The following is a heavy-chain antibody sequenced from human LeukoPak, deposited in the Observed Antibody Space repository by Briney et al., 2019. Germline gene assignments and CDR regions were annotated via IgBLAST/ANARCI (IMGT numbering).Heavy chain of an antibody. J-gene: IGHJ4*02. Sequence: SVKVSCKASGGTFSSYAISWVRQAPGQGLEWMGAIIPIFGTANYAQKFQGRVTITADESTSTAYMELSSLRSEDTAVYYCARLVVVPAATYDYWGQGTLVTVSS. CDR3: ARLVVVPAATYDY. V-gene: IGHV1-69*13. CDR1: GGTFSSYA. CDR2: IIPIFGTA. D-gene: IGHD2-2*01.